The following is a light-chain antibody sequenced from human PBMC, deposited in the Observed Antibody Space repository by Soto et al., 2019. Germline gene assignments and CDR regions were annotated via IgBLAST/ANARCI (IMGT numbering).Light chain of an antibody. V-gene: IGLV2-11*01. J-gene: IGLJ3*02. CDR1: RSDIGGYIY. CDR2: DVT. CDR3: CSYAGSYTWV. Sequence: QSALTQPRSVSGSPGQSVTISCTGTRSDIGGYIYVSWYQQHPGKAPKPMIYDVTKRPSGVPDRFSGSKSGNTASLTISGLQAEDEADYYCCSYAGSYTWVFGGGTKVTVL.